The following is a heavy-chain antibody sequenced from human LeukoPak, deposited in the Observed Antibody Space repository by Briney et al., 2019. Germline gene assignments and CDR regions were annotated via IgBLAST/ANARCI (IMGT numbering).Heavy chain of an antibody. J-gene: IGHJ5*02. Sequence: SETLSLTCTVSGGSISNYYRSWIRQPPGKGLEWIGYIYSIGSTSCNPSLKSRVPISVDTYKNQIPLKLRAVTAADTAIYYCARHPTALVSYVFDPWGQGTLVTVSS. CDR3: ARHPTALVSYVFDP. CDR2: IYSIGST. CDR1: GGSISNYY. V-gene: IGHV4-59*08. D-gene: IGHD5-18*01.